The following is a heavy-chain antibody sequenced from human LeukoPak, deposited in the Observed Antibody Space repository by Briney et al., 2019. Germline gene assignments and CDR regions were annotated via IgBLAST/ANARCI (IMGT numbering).Heavy chain of an antibody. J-gene: IGHJ5*02. CDR1: GGSISSYY. CDR3: ARIWSGYLNWFDP. CDR2: IYYSGST. V-gene: IGHV4-59*08. D-gene: IGHD3-3*01. Sequence: PSETLSLTCTVSGGSISSYYWSWIRQPPGKGLEWIGYIYYSGSTNYDPSLKSRVTISVDTSKNQFSLKLSSVTAADTAVYYCARIWSGYLNWFDPWGQGTLVTVSS.